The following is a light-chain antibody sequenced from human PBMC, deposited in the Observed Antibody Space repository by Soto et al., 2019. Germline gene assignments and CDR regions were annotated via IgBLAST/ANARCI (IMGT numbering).Light chain of an antibody. V-gene: IGKV3-15*01. CDR3: QQYNNWPPFT. J-gene: IGKJ3*01. Sequence: EIVMTQSPATLSVSPGERATLSCRASQSVSSNLAWYQQKPGQAPRLLIYGASTRATGIPARFSGSGSGTEFTLTISSLQSEDFAVCYCQQYNNWPPFTFGPGTKVNIK. CDR1: QSVSSN. CDR2: GAS.